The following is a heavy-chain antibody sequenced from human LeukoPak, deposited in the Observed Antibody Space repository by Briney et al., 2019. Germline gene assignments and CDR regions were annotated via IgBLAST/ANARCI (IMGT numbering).Heavy chain of an antibody. CDR3: ARFTSPYYYYGMDV. Sequence: GPSVKVSCKASGGTFSSYAISWVRQAPGQGLEWMGRIIPILGIANYAQKFQGRVTITADKSTSTAYMELSSLRSEDTAVYYCARFTSPYYYYGMDVWGQGTTVTVSS. CDR2: IIPILGIA. D-gene: IGHD3-3*01. J-gene: IGHJ6*02. V-gene: IGHV1-69*04. CDR1: GGTFSSYA.